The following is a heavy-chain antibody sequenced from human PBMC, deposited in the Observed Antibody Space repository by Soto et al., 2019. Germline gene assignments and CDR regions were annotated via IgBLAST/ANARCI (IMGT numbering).Heavy chain of an antibody. J-gene: IGHJ4*02. D-gene: IGHD3-22*01. V-gene: IGHV1-18*01. Sequence: QVQLVQSGAEVKKPGASVKVSCKASGYTFTSYGISWVRQAPGQGLEWMGWISAYNGNTNYAQKLQGRVTMTTDTSTSTAYMELRSLRSDDTAVYYCARDSHRYYYDSSGYYPLRYWGQGTLVTVSS. CDR3: ARDSHRYYYDSSGYYPLRY. CDR1: GYTFTSYG. CDR2: ISAYNGNT.